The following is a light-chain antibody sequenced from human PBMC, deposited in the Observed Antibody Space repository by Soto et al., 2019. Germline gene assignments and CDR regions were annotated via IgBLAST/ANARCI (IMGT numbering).Light chain of an antibody. CDR1: SSDVGGYNY. V-gene: IGLV2-14*01. Sequence: QSALTQPASVSGSPGQSITISCTGTSSDVGGYNYVSWYQQYPGKAPKHMIYDVSNRPSGVSNRFSGSKSGNTASLTISGLQAEDEADYYCSSYTSSITLVFGGGTKVTVL. J-gene: IGLJ2*01. CDR3: SSYTSSITLV. CDR2: DVS.